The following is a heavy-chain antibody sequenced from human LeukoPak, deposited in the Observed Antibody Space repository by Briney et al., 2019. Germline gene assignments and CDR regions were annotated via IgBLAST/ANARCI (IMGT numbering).Heavy chain of an antibody. CDR1: GYTFNGHY. J-gene: IGHJ4*02. Sequence: ASVKVSCKASGYTFNGHYMHWVRQAPGQGLEWMGRVNPNSGRTNYAQKFQGRVTMTRDTSISTAYMEPGKLASDDTAVYYCAREVSAILGLDYWGQGTLVTVSS. V-gene: IGHV1-2*06. CDR2: VNPNSGRT. D-gene: IGHD2-2*01. CDR3: AREVSAILGLDY.